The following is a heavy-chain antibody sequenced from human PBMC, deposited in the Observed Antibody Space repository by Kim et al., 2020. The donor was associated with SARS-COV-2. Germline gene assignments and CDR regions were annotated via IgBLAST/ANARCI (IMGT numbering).Heavy chain of an antibody. D-gene: IGHD6-13*01. V-gene: IGHV1-3*01. Sequence: YSPKFQGRGTITRDTSASTAYMELSSLRSEDTAVYYCARDGRGAADEGDYWGQGTLVTVSS. CDR3: ARDGRGAADEGDY. J-gene: IGHJ4*02.